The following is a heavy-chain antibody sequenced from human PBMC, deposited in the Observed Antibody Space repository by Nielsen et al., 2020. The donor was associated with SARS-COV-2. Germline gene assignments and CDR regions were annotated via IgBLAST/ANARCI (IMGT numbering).Heavy chain of an antibody. V-gene: IGHV3-30*18. J-gene: IGHJ4*02. D-gene: IGHD2-15*01. CDR3: AKDWTAIVAVPSGGVDY. CDR2: ISYDGNNK. Sequence: GESLKISCAASGFTFSTYGMHWVRQAPGKGLEWVAAISYDGNNKYYVDSVKGRFTISRDNSKNTLYLQMSSLREEDTAVYYCAKDWTAIVAVPSGGVDYWGQGTLVTVSS. CDR1: GFTFSTYG.